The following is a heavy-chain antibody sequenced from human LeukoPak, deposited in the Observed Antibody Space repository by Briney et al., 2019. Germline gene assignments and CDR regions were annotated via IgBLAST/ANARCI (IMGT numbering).Heavy chain of an antibody. V-gene: IGHV3-11*01. CDR3: ARYYYDSSGYYYFDY. CDR1: GFTFSDYY. D-gene: IGHD3-22*01. Sequence: NPGGSLRLSCAASGFTFSDYYMSWIRQAPGKGLEWVSYISSSGSTIYYADSVKGRFTISRDNAKNSLYLQMNSLRAEDTAVYYCARYYYDSSGYYYFDYWGQGTLVTASS. J-gene: IGHJ4*02. CDR2: ISSSGSTI.